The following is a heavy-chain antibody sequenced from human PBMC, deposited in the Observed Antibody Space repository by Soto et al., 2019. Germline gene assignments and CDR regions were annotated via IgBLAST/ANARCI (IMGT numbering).Heavy chain of an antibody. D-gene: IGHD1-26*01. J-gene: IGHJ6*02. CDR3: VRQRYGALHGLVDV. V-gene: IGHV4-59*08. Sequence: SETLSLTCTVSGGSFSPNYWAWIRLPPGKGLEWIGYVNDRRGSHYNPSLKSRVAISLDTSKSQFSLKMTSVTATDTAVYYCVRQRYGALHGLVDVWTQGTTVTVSS. CDR2: VNDRRGS. CDR1: GGSFSPNY.